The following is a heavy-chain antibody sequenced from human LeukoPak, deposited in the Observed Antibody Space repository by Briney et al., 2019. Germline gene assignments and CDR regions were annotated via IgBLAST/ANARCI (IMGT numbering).Heavy chain of an antibody. J-gene: IGHJ5*02. CDR1: GGSISSSSYY. D-gene: IGHD2-15*01. CDR2: IYYSGST. Sequence: SETLSLTCTVSGGSISSSSYYWGWIRQPPGKGLEWIGSIYYSGSTYYNPSLKSRVTISVDTSKNQFSLKLSSVTAADTAVYYCARRLVAATETRLDPWGQGTLVTVSS. CDR3: ARRLVAATETRLDP. V-gene: IGHV4-39*07.